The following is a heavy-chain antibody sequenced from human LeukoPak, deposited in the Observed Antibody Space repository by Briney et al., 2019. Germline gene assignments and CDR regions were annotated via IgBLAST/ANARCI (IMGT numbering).Heavy chain of an antibody. CDR2: IIPIYGTP. CDR3: AKGKLGYYYYHMDA. D-gene: IGHD3-3*02. V-gene: IGHV1-69*05. J-gene: IGHJ6*03. Sequence: SVKVSCKASGGTLSGYAISWVRQAPGQGLEWMGGIIPIYGTPHSAQKFQGRVTITTDESTSTAFMDLSSLRSEDTAVYYCAKGKLGYYYYHMDAWGKGTTVTVSS. CDR1: GGTLSGYA.